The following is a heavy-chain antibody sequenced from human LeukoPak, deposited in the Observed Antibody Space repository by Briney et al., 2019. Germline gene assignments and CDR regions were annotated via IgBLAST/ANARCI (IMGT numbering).Heavy chain of an antibody. CDR1: GGSFSGYY. CDR3: ATYYGSGSDSYYYYMDV. J-gene: IGHJ6*03. Sequence: PETLSLTCAVYGGSFSGYYWSWIRQPPGKGLEWIGEINHSGSTDHNPSLKSRVAISVDTSKNQFSLKLSSVTAADTAVYYCATYYGSGSDSYYYYMDVWGRGTTVTVSS. V-gene: IGHV4-34*01. D-gene: IGHD3-10*01. CDR2: INHSGST.